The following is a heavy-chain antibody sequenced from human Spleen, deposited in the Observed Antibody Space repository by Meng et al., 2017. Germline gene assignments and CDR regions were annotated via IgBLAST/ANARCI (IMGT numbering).Heavy chain of an antibody. CDR3: ARYGSGSYSFDY. D-gene: IGHD3-10*01. V-gene: IGHV1-3*04. J-gene: IGHJ4*02. CDR2: INTGNRNT. Sequence: ASVKVSCKASGYTFSSHAIHWVRQAPGQRLEWMGWINTGNRNTKYSQKFQGRVTITGDTSASTAYMELTSLKSGDTAVYYCARYGSGSYSFDYWGQGTLVTVSS. CDR1: GYTFSSHA.